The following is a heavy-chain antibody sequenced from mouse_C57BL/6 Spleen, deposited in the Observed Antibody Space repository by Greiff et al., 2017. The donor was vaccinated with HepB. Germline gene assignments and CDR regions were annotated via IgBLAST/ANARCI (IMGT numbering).Heavy chain of an antibody. D-gene: IGHD2-4*01. J-gene: IGHJ3*01. CDR1: GYTFTSYW. Sequence: QVQLQQPGAELVKPGASVKLSCKASGYTFTSYWMHWVKQRPGQGLEWIGMIHPNSGSTNYNEKFKSKATLTVDKSSSTAYMQLSSLTSEDSAVYYCARRDDYDPAWFAYWGQGTLVTVSA. CDR2: IHPNSGST. V-gene: IGHV1-64*01. CDR3: ARRDDYDPAWFAY.